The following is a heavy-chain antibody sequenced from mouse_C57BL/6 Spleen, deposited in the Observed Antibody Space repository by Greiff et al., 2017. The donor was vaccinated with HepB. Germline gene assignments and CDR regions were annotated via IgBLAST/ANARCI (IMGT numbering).Heavy chain of an antibody. V-gene: IGHV14-4*01. J-gene: IGHJ3*01. CDR1: GFNIKDDY. CDR3: TTLYGSRSAY. Sequence: EVQLQQSGAELVRPGASVKLSCTASGFNIKDDYMHWVKQRPEQGLEWIGWIDPENGDTEYASKFQGKATITADTSSNTAYLQLSSLTSEDTAVYYCTTLYGSRSAYWGQGTLVTDSA. CDR2: IDPENGDT. D-gene: IGHD1-1*01.